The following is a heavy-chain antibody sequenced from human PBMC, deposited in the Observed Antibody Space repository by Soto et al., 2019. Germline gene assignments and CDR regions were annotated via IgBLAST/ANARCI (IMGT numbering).Heavy chain of an antibody. CDR3: AREEGYCGGGSCFRSAFDL. CDR1: GFALSTYS. Sequence: EVQLVESGGRLVKPGGSLRLSCAVSGFALSTYSIAWVRQAPGKGLEWVSFTFNYDGSLYYADSVKGRFAIPRDDAKNSVYLQMNSLRAEDTAVYYCAREEGYCGGGSCFRSAFDLWGQGTVVTVSS. D-gene: IGHD2-15*01. J-gene: IGHJ3*01. V-gene: IGHV3-21*01. CDR2: TFNYDGSL.